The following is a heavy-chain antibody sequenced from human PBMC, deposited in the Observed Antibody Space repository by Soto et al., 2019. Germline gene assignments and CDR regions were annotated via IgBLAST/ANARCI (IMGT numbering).Heavy chain of an antibody. V-gene: IGHV3-21*01. J-gene: IGHJ4*02. CDR1: GFTFSSYS. CDR3: ASEGPGGGEDY. D-gene: IGHD3-16*01. CDR2: ISSSSSYI. Sequence: EVQLVESGGGLVKPGGSLRLSCAASGFTFSSYSMNWVRQAPGKGLEWVSSISSSSSYIYYADSVKGRFTISRDTAKNSLNLQMNSLRAEDTAVYYCASEGPGGGEDYWFQGTLVTVSS.